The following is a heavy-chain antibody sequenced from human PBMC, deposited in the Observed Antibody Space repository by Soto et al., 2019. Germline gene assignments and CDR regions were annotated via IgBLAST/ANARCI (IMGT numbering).Heavy chain of an antibody. V-gene: IGHV3-15*07. CDR1: GFTFSNAW. J-gene: IGHJ4*02. Sequence: GGSLRLSCAASGFTFSNAWMNWVRQAPGKGLEWVGRIKSKTDGGTTDYAAPVKGRFTISRDDSKNTLYLQMNSLKTEDTAVYYCTTELFGVVIITDFDYWGQGTLVTVSS. CDR2: IKSKTDGGTT. CDR3: TTELFGVVIITDFDY. D-gene: IGHD3-3*01.